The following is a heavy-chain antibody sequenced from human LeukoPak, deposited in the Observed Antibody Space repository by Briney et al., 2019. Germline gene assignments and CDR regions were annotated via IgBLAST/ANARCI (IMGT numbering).Heavy chain of an antibody. J-gene: IGHJ4*02. CDR1: GFTFSSYA. Sequence: GGSLRLSSAASGFTFSSYAMSWVRQAPGKGLEWVSAISGSGGSTDYADSVKGRVTISRDNSKNTLYLQMNSLRAEDTAVYYCAKAAQYYYDSSGYYVFDYWGQGTLVTVSS. CDR3: AKAAQYYYDSSGYYVFDY. CDR2: ISGSGGST. D-gene: IGHD3-22*01. V-gene: IGHV3-23*01.